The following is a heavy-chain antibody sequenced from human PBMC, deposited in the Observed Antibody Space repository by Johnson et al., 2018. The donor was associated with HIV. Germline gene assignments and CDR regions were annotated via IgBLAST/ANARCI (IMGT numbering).Heavy chain of an antibody. CDR1: GFTFDDYG. Sequence: EVQLVESGGGVVRPGGSLRLSCAASGFTFDDYGMSWVRQAPGKGLEWVSGINWNGGSTGYADSVKGRFTISRDNGKNSLYLQMNSLRAEDTALYYCARELTYYYGSGSYPSGLDAFDIWGQGTMVTVSS. J-gene: IGHJ3*02. D-gene: IGHD3-10*01. CDR2: INWNGGST. CDR3: ARELTYYYGSGSYPSGLDAFDI. V-gene: IGHV3-20*04.